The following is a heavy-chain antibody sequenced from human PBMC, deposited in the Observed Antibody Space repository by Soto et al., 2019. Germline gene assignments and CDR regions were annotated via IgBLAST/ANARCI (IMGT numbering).Heavy chain of an antibody. D-gene: IGHD4-17*01. Sequence: HPGGSLRLSCTASGFSIGDHAMNWVRQAPGMGLEWVGFIRSKTFGGTTEYAASVKGRFSISRDDSKSIAYLQMRGLRTEDTAVYFCTRGTRDYGVNYFDFWGQGTRVTVPQ. CDR3: TRGTRDYGVNYFDF. CDR1: GFSIGDHA. J-gene: IGHJ4*02. V-gene: IGHV3-49*04. CDR2: IRSKTFGGTT.